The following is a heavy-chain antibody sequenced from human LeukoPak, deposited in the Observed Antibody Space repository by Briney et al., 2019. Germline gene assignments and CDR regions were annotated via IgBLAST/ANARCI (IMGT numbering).Heavy chain of an antibody. CDR1: GYTFTGYY. D-gene: IGHD3-9*01. J-gene: IGHJ4*02. CDR2: INTNPGNP. Sequence: ASVKVSCKASGYTFTGYYMHWVRQAPGQGLEWMGWINTNPGNPTYAQGFTGRFVFSLDTSVSTAYLQISSLKAEDTAVYYCARGGGSYYDILTGYLRFWGQGTLVTVSS. V-gene: IGHV7-4-1*02. CDR3: ARGGGSYYDILTGYLRF.